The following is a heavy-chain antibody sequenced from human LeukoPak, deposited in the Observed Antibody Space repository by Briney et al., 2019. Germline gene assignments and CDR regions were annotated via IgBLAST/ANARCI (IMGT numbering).Heavy chain of an antibody. CDR3: AREPSSGYRYFDY. D-gene: IGHD3-22*01. V-gene: IGHV1-46*01. J-gene: IGHJ4*02. CDR2: INPSGGST. Sequence: ASVKVSCKASGYTFTSYYLHWVRQAPGQGLEWMGVINPSGGSTTYAQKFQGRVTMTTDTSTNTAYMELRSLRSDDTAVYYCAREPSSGYRYFDYWGQGTLVTVSS. CDR1: GYTFTSYY.